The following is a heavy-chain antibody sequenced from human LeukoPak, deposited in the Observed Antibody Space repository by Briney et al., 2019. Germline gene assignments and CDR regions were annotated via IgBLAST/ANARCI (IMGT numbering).Heavy chain of an antibody. V-gene: IGHV3-7*01. CDR2: IKQDGGET. CDR1: GFTFSTYW. J-gene: IGHJ4*02. D-gene: IGHD7-27*01. CDR3: ARDSGDRPRAVGYYFDY. Sequence: GGSLRLSCAASGFTFSTYWMTWVCQVPGKGLEWVACIKQDGGETYYVDSVKGRFTISRDNAKNSLFLQMNSLRTEDTAMYYCARDSGDRPRAVGYYFDYWGQGTLVTVSS.